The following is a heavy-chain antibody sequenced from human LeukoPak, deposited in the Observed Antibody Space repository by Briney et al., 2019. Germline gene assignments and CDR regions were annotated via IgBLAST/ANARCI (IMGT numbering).Heavy chain of an antibody. CDR2: INHSGST. J-gene: IGHJ6*02. D-gene: IGHD3-10*01. CDR1: GGSFSGYY. Sequence: SETLSLTCAVYGGSFSGYYWSWIRQPPGKGLEWIGEINHSGSTNYNPSLKSRVTISVDTSKNQFSLKLSSVTAADTAVYYRARAHYRITMVRGVLCGMDVWGQGTTVTVSS. CDR3: ARAHYRITMVRGVLCGMDV. V-gene: IGHV4-34*01.